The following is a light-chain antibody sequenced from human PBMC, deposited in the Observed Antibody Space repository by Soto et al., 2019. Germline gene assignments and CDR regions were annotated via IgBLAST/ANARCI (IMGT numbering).Light chain of an antibody. J-gene: IGLJ3*02. Sequence: NFMLTQPHSVSESPGKAVTISCTRSSGSIASNYVQWYQQRPGSAPTTVIYKDTQRPSGVPDRFSGSIDRSSNSASLTISGLTTEDEADYSCQSYDRYNRWVFGGGTQLTVL. CDR3: QSYDRYNRWV. V-gene: IGLV6-57*04. CDR1: SGSIASNY. CDR2: KDT.